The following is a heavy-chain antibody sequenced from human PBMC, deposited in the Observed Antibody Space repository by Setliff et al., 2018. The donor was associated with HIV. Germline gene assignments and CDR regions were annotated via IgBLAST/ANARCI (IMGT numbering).Heavy chain of an antibody. CDR2: INHSGST. V-gene: IGHV4-4*02. J-gene: IGHJ6*02. Sequence: SETLSLTCAVSGGAIDDINWWNWVRQSPGKGLEWIGEINHSGSTNYNPSLKSRVTISVDTSKNQFSLKLSSVTAADTAVYYCARPIILSVIDGMDVWGQGTKVTVSS. CDR3: ARPIILSVIDGMDV. CDR1: GGAIDDINW. D-gene: IGHD2-21*01.